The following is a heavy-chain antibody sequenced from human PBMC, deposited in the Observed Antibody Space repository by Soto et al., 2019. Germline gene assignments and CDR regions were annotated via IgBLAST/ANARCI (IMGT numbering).Heavy chain of an antibody. V-gene: IGHV4-31*03. D-gene: IGHD6-19*01. CDR3: AKSRLEQYFFDY. CDR1: GGSISRGGYY. J-gene: IGHJ4*02. CDR2: IYYSGST. Sequence: QVQLQESGPGLVKPSQTLSLTCTVSGGSISRGGYYWSWIRQHPGKGLEWIGYIYYSGSTYYNPSLESRVTISVDTSKNQCSVKLSSVTAADTAVYFCAKSRLEQYFFDYWGQGTLVTVSS.